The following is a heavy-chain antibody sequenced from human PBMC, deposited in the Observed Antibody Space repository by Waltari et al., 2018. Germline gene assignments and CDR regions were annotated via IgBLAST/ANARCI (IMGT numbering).Heavy chain of an antibody. J-gene: IGHJ2*01. CDR2: IYHSGST. D-gene: IGHD3-16*01. V-gene: IGHV4-38-2*01. CDR3: ARPTGGYWYFDL. CDR1: GSSISSGYY. Sequence: QVQLQESGPGLVKPSETLSLTCAVSGSSISSGYYWGWIRQPPGKGLEWIGSIYHSGSTYYNPSLKSRVTISVDTSKNQFSLKLSSVTAADTAVYYCARPTGGYWYFDLWGRGTLVTVSS.